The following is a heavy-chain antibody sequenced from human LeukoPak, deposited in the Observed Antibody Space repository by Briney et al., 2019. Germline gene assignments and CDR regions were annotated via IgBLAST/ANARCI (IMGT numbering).Heavy chain of an antibody. J-gene: IGHJ6*02. CDR1: GGSISSGGYY. CDR2: IYYSGST. D-gene: IGHD1-26*01. CDR3: XXAWETYYYGMDV. Sequence: SQTLSLTCTVSGGSISSGGYYWSWIRQHPGKGLEWIGYIYYSGSTYYNPSLKSRVTISVDTSKNQFSLKLSSVTAADTAVYXXXXAWETYYYGMDVWGQGTTVTVSS. V-gene: IGHV4-31*03.